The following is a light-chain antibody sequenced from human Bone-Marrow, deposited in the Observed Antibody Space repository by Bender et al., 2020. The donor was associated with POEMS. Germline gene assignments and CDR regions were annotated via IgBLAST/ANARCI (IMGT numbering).Light chain of an antibody. Sequence: QSALTQPASVSGSPGQSITISCTGTSSDVGGYEFVSWYQQHAGKAPKLIIYDVSNRPSGVSNRFSGSKSGNTASLTISGLQADDEADYYCCSYAGSPSYVLFGGGTKLTVL. V-gene: IGLV2-14*03. CDR2: DVS. J-gene: IGLJ2*01. CDR1: SSDVGGYEF. CDR3: CSYAGSPSYVL.